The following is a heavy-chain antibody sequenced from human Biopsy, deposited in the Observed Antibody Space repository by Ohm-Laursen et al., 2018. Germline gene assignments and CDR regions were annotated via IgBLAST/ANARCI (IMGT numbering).Heavy chain of an antibody. CDR2: ISSSSSHV. V-gene: IGHV3-21*01. J-gene: IGHJ3*02. D-gene: IGHD2-15*01. Sequence: GSLRLSCAASGFTFDDFAMHWVRQAPGKGLEWVSSISSSSSHVYYAESLRGRFTTSRDNAKNSLSLQMNSLRAEDTAIYYCARVRCSGGGCYQRHDAFEIWGQGTMVAVSS. CDR3: ARVRCSGGGCYQRHDAFEI. CDR1: GFTFDDFA.